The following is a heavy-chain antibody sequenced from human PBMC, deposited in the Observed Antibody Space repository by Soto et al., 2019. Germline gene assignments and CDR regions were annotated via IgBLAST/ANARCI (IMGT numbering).Heavy chain of an antibody. D-gene: IGHD3-22*01. CDR2: ISYDGSNI. CDR1: GFTFSSYG. J-gene: IGHJ6*02. V-gene: IGHV3-30*18. Sequence: EGSLRLSCAASGFTFSSYGMHWVRQSPGKGLEWVAVISYDGSNIYYADSVKGRFTISRDNSKNTLYLQMNSLRAEDTAVYYCAKGSQYYDSSGYPYYYYGMDVWGQGTTVTVSS. CDR3: AKGSQYYDSSGYPYYYYGMDV.